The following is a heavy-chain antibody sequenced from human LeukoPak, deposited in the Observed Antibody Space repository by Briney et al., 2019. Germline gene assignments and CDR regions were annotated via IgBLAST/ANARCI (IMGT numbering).Heavy chain of an antibody. CDR2: INHSGST. Sequence: PSGTLSLTCAVYGGSFSGYYWSWIRQPPGKGLEWIGEINHSGSTNYNPSLKSRVTISVDTSKNQFSLKLSSVTAADTAVYYCARRRSGGDSGSYNDYWGQGTLVTVSS. J-gene: IGHJ4*02. CDR3: ARRRSGGDSGSYNDY. CDR1: GGSFSGYY. D-gene: IGHD1-26*01. V-gene: IGHV4-34*01.